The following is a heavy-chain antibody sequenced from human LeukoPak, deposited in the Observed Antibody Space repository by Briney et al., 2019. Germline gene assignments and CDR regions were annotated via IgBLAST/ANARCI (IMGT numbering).Heavy chain of an antibody. CDR3: TRXLASDY. Sequence: GGSLRLSCTGSGFVFGDADMSWVRQAPGKGLDWVGFIRRKASGGATQYAASVKGRFTISRDDSKSIAYLQMNSLRTENTALYXCTRXLASDYWGQGTLVTVSS. V-gene: IGHV3-49*04. CDR1: GFVFGDAD. J-gene: IGHJ4*02. CDR2: IRRKASGGAT.